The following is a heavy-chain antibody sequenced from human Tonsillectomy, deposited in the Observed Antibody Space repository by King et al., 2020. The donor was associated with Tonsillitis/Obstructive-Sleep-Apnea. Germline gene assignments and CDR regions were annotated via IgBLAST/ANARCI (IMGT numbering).Heavy chain of an antibody. CDR3: AKIEGTTPGSYYYYYYMDV. V-gene: IGHV1-69*01. Sequence: VQLVQSGAEVKKPGSSVKVSCTASVGTFSSYAISWVRQAPGQGLEWMGWIISCFGTANYAQKLQGRVTITADESTNTAYMELSSLRSEDTAVYYCAKIEGTTPGSYYYYYYMDVWGKGTTVTVSS. J-gene: IGHJ6*03. CDR2: IISCFGTA. D-gene: IGHD1-1*01. CDR1: VGTFSSYA.